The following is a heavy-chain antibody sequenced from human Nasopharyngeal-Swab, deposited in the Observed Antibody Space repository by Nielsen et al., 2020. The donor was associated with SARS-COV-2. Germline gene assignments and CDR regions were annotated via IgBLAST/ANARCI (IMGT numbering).Heavy chain of an antibody. V-gene: IGHV3-33*01. J-gene: IGHJ4*02. CDR3: ARDPVYSVRRNEGTGGYFDY. CDR2: IWYDGSNK. CDR1: GFTFSSYG. Sequence: GGSLRLSCAASGFTFSSYGMHWVRQAPGKGLEWVAVIWYDGSNKYYTNSVKGRFTISRDNSKNTLYFQMNSLRAEDTAVYYRARDPVYSVRRNEGTGGYFDYWGQGTLVTVSS. D-gene: IGHD1-1*01.